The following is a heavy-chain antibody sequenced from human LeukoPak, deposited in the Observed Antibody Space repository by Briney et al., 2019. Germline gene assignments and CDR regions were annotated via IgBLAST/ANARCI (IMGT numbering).Heavy chain of an antibody. CDR3: ARILLARESLAPRPPYGMDV. CDR1: RDSVSSNSAA. Sequence: SQTLSLTCAISRDSVSSNSAAWNWIRQSPSRGLEWLGRTYYRSKWYNDYAVSVKSRITINPDTSKNQFSLQLNSVTPEDTAVYYCARILLARESLAPRPPYGMDVWGQGTTVTVSS. J-gene: IGHJ6*02. D-gene: IGHD3-3*01. V-gene: IGHV6-1*01. CDR2: TYYRSKWYN.